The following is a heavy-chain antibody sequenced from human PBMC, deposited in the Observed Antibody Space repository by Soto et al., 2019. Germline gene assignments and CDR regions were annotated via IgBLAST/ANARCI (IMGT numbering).Heavy chain of an antibody. CDR3: ARDQPGYSYGYGLGY. D-gene: IGHD5-18*01. CDR1: GFTFSSYS. CDR2: ISSSSSYI. V-gene: IGHV3-21*01. Sequence: EVQLVESGGGLVKPGGSLRLSCAASGFTFSSYSMNWVRQAPGKGLEWVSSISSSSSYIYYADSVKGRFTISRDNAKNTLYLQMHSLRAEDTAVYYYARDQPGYSYGYGLGYWGQGTLVTVSS. J-gene: IGHJ4*02.